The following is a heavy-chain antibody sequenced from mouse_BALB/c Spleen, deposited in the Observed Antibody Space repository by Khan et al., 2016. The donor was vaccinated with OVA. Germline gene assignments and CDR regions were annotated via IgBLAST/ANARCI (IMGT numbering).Heavy chain of an antibody. V-gene: IGHV5-6-5*01. J-gene: IGHJ2*01. CDR1: GFTFSTYA. CDR2: ISSGGST. D-gene: IGHD2-14*01. CDR3: AREAYRYDEYYFDY. Sequence: EVQLVESGGDSVKPGGSLKLSCAVSGFTFSTYAMSWVRQTPGKGLEWVASISSGGSTYYPDSVKGRFTIFRDNARNIVYLQMTSLRSEDMAMYYCAREAYRYDEYYFDYWGQGTTLTVSS.